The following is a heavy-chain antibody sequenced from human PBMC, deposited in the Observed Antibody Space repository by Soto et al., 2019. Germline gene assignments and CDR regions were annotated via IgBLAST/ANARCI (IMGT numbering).Heavy chain of an antibody. CDR3: ARSARIVTPYWYFDL. V-gene: IGHV4-59*08. D-gene: IGHD4-4*01. J-gene: IGHJ2*01. Sequence: SETLSLTCTVSGGSISSYYWSWIRQPPGKGLEWIGYIYYSGSTNYNPSLKSRVTISVDTSKNQFSLKLSSVTAADTAVYYCARSARIVTPYWYFDLWGRGTLVTVSS. CDR1: GGSISSYY. CDR2: IYYSGST.